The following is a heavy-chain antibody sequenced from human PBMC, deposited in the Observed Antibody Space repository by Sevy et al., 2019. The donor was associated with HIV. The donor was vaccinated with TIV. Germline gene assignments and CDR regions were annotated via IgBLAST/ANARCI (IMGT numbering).Heavy chain of an antibody. Sequence: SETLSLTCTVSGGSVSSGSYYWSWIRQPPGKGLEWIGYIYYSGSTNYNPSLKSRVTISVDTSKNQFSLKLSSVTAADTAVYDCARVTPSSGYELFDYWGQGTLVTVSS. J-gene: IGHJ4*02. CDR3: ARVTPSSGYELFDY. CDR2: IYYSGST. D-gene: IGHD5-12*01. V-gene: IGHV4-61*01. CDR1: GGSVSSGSYY.